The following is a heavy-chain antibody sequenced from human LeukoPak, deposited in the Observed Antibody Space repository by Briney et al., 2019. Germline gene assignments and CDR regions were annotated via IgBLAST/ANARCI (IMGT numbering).Heavy chain of an antibody. J-gene: IGHJ4*02. CDR1: GSRFTSYW. Sequence: GEPLEISGQGSGSRFTSYWIGWAGQMPGKGLGGLGIIYPGDSDTRYSPSFQGQVTISADKSISTAYLQWSSLKASDTAMYYCAYSATVTPYGFDYWGQGTLVTVSS. D-gene: IGHD4-17*01. CDR3: AYSATVTPYGFDY. V-gene: IGHV5-51*01. CDR2: IYPGDSDT.